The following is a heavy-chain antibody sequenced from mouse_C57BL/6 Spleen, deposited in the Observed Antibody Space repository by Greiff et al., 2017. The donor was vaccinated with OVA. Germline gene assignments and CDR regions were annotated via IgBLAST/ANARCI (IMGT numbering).Heavy chain of an antibody. CDR2: ISYSGST. J-gene: IGHJ3*01. D-gene: IGHD2-5*01. Sequence: EVKLMESGPGMVKPSQSLSLTCTVTGYSITSGYDWHWIRHFPGNKLEWMGYISYSGSTNYNPSLKSRISITHDTSKNHFFLKLNSVTTEDTATYYCARGYYSNYGGWFAYWGQGTLVTVSA. CDR1: GYSITSGYD. V-gene: IGHV3-1*01. CDR3: ARGYYSNYGGWFAY.